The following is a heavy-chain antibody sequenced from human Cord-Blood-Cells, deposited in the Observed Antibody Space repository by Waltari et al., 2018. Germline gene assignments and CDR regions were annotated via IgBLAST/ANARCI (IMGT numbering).Heavy chain of an antibody. V-gene: IGHV1-2*02. D-gene: IGHD1-1*01. CDR1: GSPFTASY. CDR3: ARGQLYDAFDI. Sequence: VHPGPEVKNLGASWRVSSRASGSPFTASYMHWVRQAPGQGLEWMGWINPNSGGTNYAQKFQGRVTMTRDTSISTAYMELSRLRSDDTAVYYCARGQLYDAFDIWGQGTMVTVSS. CDR2: INPNSGGT. J-gene: IGHJ3*02.